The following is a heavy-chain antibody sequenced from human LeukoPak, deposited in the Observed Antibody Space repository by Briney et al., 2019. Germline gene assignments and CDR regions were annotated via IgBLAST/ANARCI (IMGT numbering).Heavy chain of an antibody. V-gene: IGHV4-4*07. CDR2: MYTGGNT. CDR1: SDSISGYS. CDR3: AKERRHFYRESTGFYPPGFYVDN. D-gene: IGHD3-9*01. Sequence: SETLSLTCTVSSDSISGYSWNWIRQPAGKGLEWIGRMYTGGNTNFIPSLKSRLTMSADTSKNQLSLKLTSVTAADTAVYYCAKERRHFYRESTGFYPPGFYVDNWGRRILVTDSS. J-gene: IGHJ4*02.